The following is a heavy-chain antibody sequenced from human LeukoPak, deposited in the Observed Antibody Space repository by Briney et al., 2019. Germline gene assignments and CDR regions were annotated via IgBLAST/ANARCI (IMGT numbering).Heavy chain of an antibody. CDR2: ISGSGGST. CDR1: GFTFSSYA. V-gene: IGHV3-23*01. J-gene: IGHJ4*02. Sequence: GGSLRLSCAASGFTFSSYAMSWVRQAPGKGLEWVSAISGSGGSTYYADSVKGRFTISRDNSKNTLYLQMNSLRAEDTAVYYCAKDFQGKQWLVLGYFDYWGQGTLVTVSS. CDR3: AKDFQGKQWLVLGYFDY. D-gene: IGHD6-19*01.